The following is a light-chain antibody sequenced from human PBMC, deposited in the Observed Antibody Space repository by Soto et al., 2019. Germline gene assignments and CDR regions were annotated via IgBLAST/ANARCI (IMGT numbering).Light chain of an antibody. CDR1: QSVSGW. V-gene: IGKV1-5*03. CDR2: KAS. Sequence: DIQMTQSPSTLSASVGDRVTITCRTSQSVSGWMAWYQKKPGKAPNLLIYKASTLERGVQSRFSGSRSGTEFTLTISSLQPDDSATYYCQQYSDYWTFGQGTKVEV. J-gene: IGKJ1*01. CDR3: QQYSDYWT.